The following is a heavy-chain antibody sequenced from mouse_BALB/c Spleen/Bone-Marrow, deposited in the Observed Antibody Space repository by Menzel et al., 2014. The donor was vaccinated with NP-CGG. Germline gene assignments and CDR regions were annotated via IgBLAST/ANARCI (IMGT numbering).Heavy chain of an antibody. CDR3: ARGNGNYGFDY. CDR2: IYPGDGDT. D-gene: IGHD2-1*01. V-gene: IGHV1-87*01. Sequence: VQLQQSGAELARPGASVKLSCKASGYTFTSYWMHWVKQRPGQGLEWIGAIYPGDGDTRHTQKFKGKATLTADKSSNTAYMQLSSLASEDSAVYYCARGNGNYGFDYWGQGTTLTVSS. J-gene: IGHJ2*01. CDR1: GYTFTSYW.